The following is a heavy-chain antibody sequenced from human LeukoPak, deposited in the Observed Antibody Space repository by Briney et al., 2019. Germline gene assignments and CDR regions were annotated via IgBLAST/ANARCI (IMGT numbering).Heavy chain of an antibody. Sequence: PGGSLRLSCAASGFTFSSYSMNWVRQAPGKGLEWVSSISSSSGYIYYADSVKGRFTISRDNSKNTLYLQMNSLRAEDTAVYYCARPASDRKYYFDYWGQGTLVTVSS. D-gene: IGHD1-14*01. J-gene: IGHJ4*02. CDR3: ARPASDRKYYFDY. CDR2: ISSSSGYI. CDR1: GFTFSSYS. V-gene: IGHV3-21*01.